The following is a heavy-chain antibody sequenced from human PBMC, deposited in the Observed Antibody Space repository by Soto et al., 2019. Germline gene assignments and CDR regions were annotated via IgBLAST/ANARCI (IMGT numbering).Heavy chain of an antibody. J-gene: IGHJ4*01. CDR3: AASRRYLNYFDY. CDR1: GFSFRTYP. Sequence: QLHLVESGGGVVRPGESLRLSCVDSGFSFRTYPMHWVRQAPGKGLEWVALISYDGSSEAYGESVRDRFTVSRDNSKNTLYLQLYRLRLEGLAVYYFAASRRYLNYFDYWGHGTLGNVSS. CDR2: ISYDGSSE. D-gene: IGHD2-21*01. V-gene: IGHV3-30-3*01.